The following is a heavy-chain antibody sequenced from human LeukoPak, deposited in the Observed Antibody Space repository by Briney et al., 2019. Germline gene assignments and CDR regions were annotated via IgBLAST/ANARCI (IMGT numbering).Heavy chain of an antibody. V-gene: IGHV3-23*01. CDR2: ISGSGGST. Sequence: SGGSLRLSCAASGFTFSSYAMCWVRQAPGKGLEWVPAISGSGGSTYYADSVKGRFTISRDNSKNTLYLQMNSLRAEDTAVYYCAKGVGIAAAGDYFDYWGQGTLVTVSS. J-gene: IGHJ4*02. CDR3: AKGVGIAAAGDYFDY. D-gene: IGHD6-13*01. CDR1: GFTFSSYA.